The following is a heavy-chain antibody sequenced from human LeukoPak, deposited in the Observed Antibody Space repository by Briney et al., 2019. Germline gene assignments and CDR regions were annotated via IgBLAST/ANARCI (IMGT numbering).Heavy chain of an antibody. CDR3: AKDRDGYNYYYYYYMDV. CDR2: IRYDGSNK. V-gene: IGHV3-30*02. Sequence: GGSLRLSCAASGFTFSSYGMHWVRQAPGKGLEWVAFIRYDGSNKYYADSVNGRFTISRDNSKNTLYLQMNSLRAEDTAVYYCAKDRDGYNYYYYYYMDVWGKGTTVTVSS. J-gene: IGHJ6*03. D-gene: IGHD5-24*01. CDR1: GFTFSSYG.